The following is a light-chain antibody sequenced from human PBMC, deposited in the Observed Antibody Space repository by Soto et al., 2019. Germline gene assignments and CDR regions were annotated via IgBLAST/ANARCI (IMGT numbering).Light chain of an antibody. J-gene: IGKJ1*01. CDR1: QSISSW. CDR2: DAS. Sequence: IQMTQSPSTLSASVGDRVTITCRASQSISSWLAWYQQKPGKAPERLIYDASRLGSGVPSRFSGSGSGTEFTLTISSLQPDDFATYYCQQYNTYSTFGQGTKVDIK. V-gene: IGKV1-5*01. CDR3: QQYNTYST.